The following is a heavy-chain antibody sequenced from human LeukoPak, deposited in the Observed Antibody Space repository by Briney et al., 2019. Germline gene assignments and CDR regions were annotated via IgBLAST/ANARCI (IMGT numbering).Heavy chain of an antibody. CDR2: IIPIFGTA. CDR3: ARALPYYYDSSGYPGYFDY. V-gene: IGHV1-69*13. CDR1: GGTFSSYA. J-gene: IGHJ4*02. Sequence: GASVKVSCKASGGTFSSYAISWVRQAPGQGLDWMGGIIPIFGTANYAQRFQGRVTITADESTSTAYMELSSLRSEDTAVYYCARALPYYYDSSGYPGYFDYWGQGTLVTVSS. D-gene: IGHD3-22*01.